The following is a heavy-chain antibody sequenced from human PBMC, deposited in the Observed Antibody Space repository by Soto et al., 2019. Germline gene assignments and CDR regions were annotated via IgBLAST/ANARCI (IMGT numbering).Heavy chain of an antibody. Sequence: QLQLQESGSGLVKPSQTLSLTCAVSGGSISSGGYSWSWIRQPPGKGLEWIGYIYHIWSTYYHPSPKSHVTLSVDRSKHQFSLKLSSVTAADTAVYYCARVPGLWGRGTLVTVSS. CDR3: ARVPGL. CDR1: GGSISSGGYS. CDR2: IYHIWST. V-gene: IGHV4-30-2*01. J-gene: IGHJ2*01.